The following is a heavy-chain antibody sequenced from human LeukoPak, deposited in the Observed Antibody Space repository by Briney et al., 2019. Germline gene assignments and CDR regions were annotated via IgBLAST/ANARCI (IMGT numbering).Heavy chain of an antibody. D-gene: IGHD3-22*01. CDR1: GFTFSSYA. J-gene: IGHJ4*02. Sequence: PGRSLRLSCAASGFTFSSYAMHWVRQAPGKGLEWVAVISYDGSNKYYADSVKGRFTISRDNSENTLYLQMNSLRAEDTAVYYCARDAYYDSSGYCSAWGQGTLVTVSS. CDR2: ISYDGSNK. CDR3: ARDAYYDSSGYCSA. V-gene: IGHV3-30-3*01.